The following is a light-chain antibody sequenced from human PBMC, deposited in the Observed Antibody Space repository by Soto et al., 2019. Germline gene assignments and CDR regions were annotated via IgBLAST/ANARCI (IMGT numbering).Light chain of an antibody. CDR1: QSVSSY. CDR3: QQYDSSPIT. V-gene: IGKV3-20*01. J-gene: IGKJ5*01. CDR2: GAS. Sequence: EFVLTQSPATLSLSRGERATLSCRASQSVSSYLAWYQQKPDQAPRLLIYGASTRATGIPARFSGSGSGTDFTLTISRLEPEDFAVYYCQQYDSSPITFGQGTRLEIK.